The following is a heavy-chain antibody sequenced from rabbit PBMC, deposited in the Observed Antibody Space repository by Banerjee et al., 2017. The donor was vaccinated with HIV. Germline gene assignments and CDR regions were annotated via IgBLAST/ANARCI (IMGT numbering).Heavy chain of an antibody. V-gene: IGHV1S45*01. CDR3: ARWDSGGWGGLSL. CDR1: GIDFSSYYD. Sequence: QEQLEESGGGLVQPGASLTLTCKASGIDFSSYYDMCWVRQAPGKGLEWIACIDADSRSRTYYASWAKGRFTISKTSSTTVTLQMTSLTAADTATYFCARWDSGGWGGLSLWGPGTLVTVS. D-gene: IGHD4-1*01. CDR2: IDADSRSRT. J-gene: IGHJ6*01.